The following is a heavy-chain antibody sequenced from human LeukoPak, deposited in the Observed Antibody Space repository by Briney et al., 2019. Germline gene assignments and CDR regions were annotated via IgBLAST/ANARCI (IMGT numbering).Heavy chain of an antibody. CDR1: GFTFCSYA. D-gene: IGHD1-26*01. Sequence: GGSLRLSRAASGFTFCSYAMSSVRQAPGKGLEWVSDICSSSSTMFYADSVKSRFTISRDNDKNSLYLQMNSLRDEDTAVYYCARENAISCELVGGLDAFDIWGQGTMVIVSS. CDR3: ARENAISCELVGGLDAFDI. V-gene: IGHV3-48*02. CDR2: ICSSSSTM. J-gene: IGHJ3*02.